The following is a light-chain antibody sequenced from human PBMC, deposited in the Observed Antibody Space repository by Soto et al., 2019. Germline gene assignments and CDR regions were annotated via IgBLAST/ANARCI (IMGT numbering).Light chain of an antibody. CDR3: AAWDDSLSGWV. V-gene: IGLV1-47*01. J-gene: IGLJ3*02. CDR2: RNY. CDR1: SSNIGTNS. Sequence: QSVLTQPPSASGTPGQGVTISCSGSSSNIGTNSVYWYQQLPGTAPKLLIYRNYQRPSGVPDRFSGSKSGTSASLAISGLRSEAEADYHCAAWDDSLSGWVFGGGTKLTVL.